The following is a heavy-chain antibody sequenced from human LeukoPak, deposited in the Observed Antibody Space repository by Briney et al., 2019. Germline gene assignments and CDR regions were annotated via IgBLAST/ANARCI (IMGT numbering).Heavy chain of an antibody. CDR3: VRRAVSGEEALDFDY. J-gene: IGHJ4*02. Sequence: PSETLSLTCAVSGYSITSGYYWGWVRQAPGKGLEWVASISSRSSYIYYGGSVKGRFTVSRDNARNSVYLQMNSLRVEDTAVYYCVRRAVSGEEALDFDYWGQGTLVTVSS. D-gene: IGHD6-19*01. CDR2: ISSRSSYI. V-gene: IGHV3-21*01. CDR1: GYSITSGYY.